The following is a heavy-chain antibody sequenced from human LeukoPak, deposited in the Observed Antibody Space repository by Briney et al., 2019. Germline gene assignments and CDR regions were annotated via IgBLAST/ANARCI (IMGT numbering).Heavy chain of an antibody. D-gene: IGHD1-14*01. CDR3: ARWSDQAAGIDY. V-gene: IGHV4-30-4*01. J-gene: IGHJ4*02. CDR1: GGSISSGDYY. Sequence: SETLSLTCTVSGGSISSGDYYWSWIRQPPGKGLEWIGYIYYSGSTYYNPSLKSRVTISVDTSKNQFSLKLSSVTAADTAVYYCARWSDQAAGIDYWGQGTLVTVSS. CDR2: IYYSGST.